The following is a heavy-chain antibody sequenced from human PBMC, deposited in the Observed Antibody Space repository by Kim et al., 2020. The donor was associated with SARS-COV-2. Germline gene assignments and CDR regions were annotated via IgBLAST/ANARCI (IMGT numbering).Heavy chain of an antibody. CDR3: ARDYCSGGYCYRIFDY. CDR2: IWYDGSSK. V-gene: IGHV3-33*01. CDR1: GLTFSSYG. D-gene: IGHD2-15*01. J-gene: IGHJ4*02. Sequence: GGSLRLSCAASGLTFSSYGMHWVRQVPGKGLEWVAVIWYDGSSKYYADSVKGRFTISRDNSKTTLILQMNSLRAEDTAVYFCARDYCSGGYCYRIFDYWGPGALVTVSS.